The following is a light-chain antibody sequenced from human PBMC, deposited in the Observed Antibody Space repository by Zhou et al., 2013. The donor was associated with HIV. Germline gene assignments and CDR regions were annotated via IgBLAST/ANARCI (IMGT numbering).Light chain of an antibody. CDR1: QSVSNN. J-gene: IGKJ2*01. Sequence: EIVMTQSPATLSVSPGERATLSCRASQSVSNNLAWYQQRPGQAPRLLIYGASTRATGIPARFSGSGSGTDFTLAINSLEPEDFAVYYCQQRSHWPPTFGQGTKLDIK. CDR2: GAS. CDR3: QQRSHWPPT. V-gene: IGKV3-15*01.